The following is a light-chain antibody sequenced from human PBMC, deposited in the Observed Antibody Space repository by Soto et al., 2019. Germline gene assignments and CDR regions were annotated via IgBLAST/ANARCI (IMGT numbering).Light chain of an antibody. V-gene: IGLV2-14*01. Sequence: QSALTQPASVSGSPGQSITISCTGTSSDVGGYNDVSWYQQHPGKAPKLMIYDVSNRPSGVSNLFSGSKSGNTASLTISGLQAEDEADYYCSSYTSSSSVVFGGGTKLTVL. CDR3: SSYTSSSSVV. J-gene: IGLJ2*01. CDR1: SSDVGGYND. CDR2: DVS.